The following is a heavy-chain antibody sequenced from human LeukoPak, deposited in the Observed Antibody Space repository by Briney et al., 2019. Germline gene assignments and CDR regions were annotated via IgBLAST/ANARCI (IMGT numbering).Heavy chain of an antibody. J-gene: IGHJ4*02. V-gene: IGHV3-74*01. D-gene: IGHD3-10*01. CDR2: INSDGSST. CDR3: VREDVLLWFGAPDY. CDR1: GFTFSSYW. Sequence: GGSLRLSCAASGFTFSSYWMHWVRQAPGKGLVWVSRINSDGSSTSYADSVKGRFTISRDNAKNTLYLQMNSLRAEDTAVYYCVREDVLLWFGAPDYWGQGTLVTVSS.